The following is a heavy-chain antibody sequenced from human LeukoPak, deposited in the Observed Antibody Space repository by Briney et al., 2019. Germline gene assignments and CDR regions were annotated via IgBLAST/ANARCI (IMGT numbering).Heavy chain of an antibody. CDR3: ARGYDDFWSGPDTSNWFDP. D-gene: IGHD3-3*01. J-gene: IGHJ5*02. CDR2: MNPNSGNT. CDR1: GYTFTGYY. Sequence: GASVKVSCKASGYTFTGYYMHWVRQATGQGLEWMGWMNPNSGNTGYAQKFQGRVTMTRNTSISTAYMELSSLRSEDTAVYYCARGYDDFWSGPDTSNWFDPWGQGTLVTVSS. V-gene: IGHV1-8*02.